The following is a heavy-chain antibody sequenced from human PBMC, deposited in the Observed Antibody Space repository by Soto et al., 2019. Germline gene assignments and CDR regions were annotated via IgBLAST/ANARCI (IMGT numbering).Heavy chain of an antibody. Sequence: QVQLVQSGAEVKKPGASVKVSCKASGYTFTSYDINWVRQATGQGLEWMGWMNPKSGSTGYAQKFKGRVTMPRDTSMSTAYMELSSLRSEDTAVFYCATCTSSSHCYDYYFEHWGQGTLVTVSS. CDR2: MNPKSGST. CDR1: GYTFTSYD. D-gene: IGHD2-15*01. CDR3: ATCTSSSHCYDYYFEH. V-gene: IGHV1-8*01. J-gene: IGHJ4*02.